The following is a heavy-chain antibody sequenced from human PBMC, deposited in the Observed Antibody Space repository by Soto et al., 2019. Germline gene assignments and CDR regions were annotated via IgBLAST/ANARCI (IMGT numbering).Heavy chain of an antibody. CDR3: ALGATIYFYYYCGMDV. D-gene: IGHD1-26*01. J-gene: IGHJ6*02. CDR1: GGTFSSYA. Sequence: QVQLVQSGAEVKKPGSSVKVSCKASGGTFSSYAISWVRQAPGQGLEWMGGIIPIFGTANYEQKFQGRVTITADESTSTAYMELSSLRSADTAVYDCALGATIYFYYYCGMDVWGQGTMVTVSS. CDR2: IIPIFGTA. V-gene: IGHV1-69*12.